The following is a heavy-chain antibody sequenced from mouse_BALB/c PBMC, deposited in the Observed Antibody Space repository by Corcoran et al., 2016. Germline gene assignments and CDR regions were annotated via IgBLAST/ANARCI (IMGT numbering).Heavy chain of an antibody. V-gene: IGHV1-18*01. J-gene: IGHJ1*01. CDR1: GYSFTGYT. D-gene: IGHD1-1*01. CDR2: INPYNGGT. Sequence: EVQLQQSGPELVKPGASMKISCKASGYSFTGYTMNWVKQSHGMNLEWIGLINPYNGGTSYNQKFKGKATLTVDKSSSTAYMELLSLTSEDSAVYYCARGYGSSYWYFDVWGAGTTVTVSS. CDR3: ARGYGSSYWYFDV.